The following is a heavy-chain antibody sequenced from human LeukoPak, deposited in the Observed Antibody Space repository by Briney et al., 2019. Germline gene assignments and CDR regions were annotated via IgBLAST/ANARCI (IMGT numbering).Heavy chain of an antibody. J-gene: IGHJ4*02. Sequence: GGSLRLSCAVSGFTFSRYGMSWVGQAPGKGLEWVSDISASGGSTYYADSVKGRFTISRDNSKNTLYLQMSSLRAEDTAVYYCAKIPRYSYGYGSIFDYWGQGTLVTVSS. D-gene: IGHD5-18*01. CDR1: GFTFSRYG. CDR3: AKIPRYSYGYGSIFDY. V-gene: IGHV3-23*01. CDR2: ISASGGST.